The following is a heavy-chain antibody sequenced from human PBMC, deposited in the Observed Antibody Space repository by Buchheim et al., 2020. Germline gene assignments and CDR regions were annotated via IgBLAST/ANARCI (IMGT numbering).Heavy chain of an antibody. CDR2: ISYTGNT. V-gene: IGHV4-61*01. J-gene: IGHJ6*02. D-gene: IGHD3-9*01. CDR1: GGSVDSRIYH. CDR3: ARDRAGDYDIMTGTYFYGMDV. Sequence: HVRLQESGPGLVKPSETLSLTCPVSGGSVDSRIYHWSWIRQAPGKGLEWIGHISYTGNTNYSPSLKSRATISIDTSKNQISLKLTSATAADTAVYYCARDRAGDYDIMTGTYFYGMDVWGQGTT.